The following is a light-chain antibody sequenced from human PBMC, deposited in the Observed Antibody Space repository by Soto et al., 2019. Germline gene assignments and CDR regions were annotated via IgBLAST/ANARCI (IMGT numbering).Light chain of an antibody. V-gene: IGLV2-14*01. CDR3: SSYTSSSTYV. CDR1: ISDVGGYNY. CDR2: EVS. Sequence: SVLTQPASVSGSPGQSITISCTGTISDVGGYNYVSWYQQHPGKAPKLMIYEVSYRPSGVSNRFSASKSGNTASLTISGLQAEDEADYYCSSYTSSSTYVFGTGTKVTVL. J-gene: IGLJ1*01.